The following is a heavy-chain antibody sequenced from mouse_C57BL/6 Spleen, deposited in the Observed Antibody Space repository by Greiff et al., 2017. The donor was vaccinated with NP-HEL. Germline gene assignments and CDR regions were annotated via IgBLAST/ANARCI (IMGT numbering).Heavy chain of an antibody. CDR2: IYPGDGDT. J-gene: IGHJ3*01. CDR3: AREEAYDYEEFAY. CDR1: GYAFSSSW. V-gene: IGHV1-82*01. D-gene: IGHD2-4*01. Sequence: QVQLKESGPELVKPGASVKISCKASGYAFSSSWMNWVKQRPGKGLEWIGRIYPGDGDTNYNGKFKGKATLTADKSSSTAYMQLSSLTSEDSAVYFCAREEAYDYEEFAYWGQGTLVTVSA.